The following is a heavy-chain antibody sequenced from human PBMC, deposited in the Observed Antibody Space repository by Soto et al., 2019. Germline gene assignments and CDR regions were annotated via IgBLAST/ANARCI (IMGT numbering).Heavy chain of an antibody. CDR2: ILHDGSAE. J-gene: IGHJ6*02. Sequence: SLRLSCAASGFIFTSYCMHWVRQAPGKGLEWMALILHDGSAEYYADSVKGRFTISRDNSKNTLYLQMNSLTAEDTAVYYCARSRDGYSFYFYYGMDGWGQGTTVTVSS. CDR1: GFIFTSYC. CDR3: ARSRDGYSFYFYYGMDG. D-gene: IGHD4-4*01. V-gene: IGHV3-30*03.